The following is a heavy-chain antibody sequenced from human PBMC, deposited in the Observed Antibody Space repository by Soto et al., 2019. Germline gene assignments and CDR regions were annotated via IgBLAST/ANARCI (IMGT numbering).Heavy chain of an antibody. Sequence: GASVKVSCKASGGTFSSYTISWVRQAPGQGLEWMGRIIPILGIANYAQKFQGRVTITADKSTSTAYMELSSLRSEDTAVYYCARVSYGGKDFYYYYGMDVWGQGTTVTVSS. D-gene: IGHD4-17*01. J-gene: IGHJ6*02. V-gene: IGHV1-69*02. CDR3: ARVSYGGKDFYYYYGMDV. CDR2: IIPILGIA. CDR1: GGTFSSYT.